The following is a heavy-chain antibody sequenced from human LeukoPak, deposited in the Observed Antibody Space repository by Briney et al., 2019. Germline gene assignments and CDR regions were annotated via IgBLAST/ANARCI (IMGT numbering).Heavy chain of an antibody. CDR1: GFTFSNYW. D-gene: IGHD3-22*01. J-gene: IGHJ5*02. CDR2: INSDGINT. Sequence: GGTLRLSCAASGFTFSNYWMHWVRQAPGKGLVWVSRINSDGINTSYADSVKGRFTISRDNAKNTLNLQMNSLRAEDTAVYYCARDLGQYYDTSDNWFDLWGQGTLVTVSS. V-gene: IGHV3-74*01. CDR3: ARDLGQYYDTSDNWFDL.